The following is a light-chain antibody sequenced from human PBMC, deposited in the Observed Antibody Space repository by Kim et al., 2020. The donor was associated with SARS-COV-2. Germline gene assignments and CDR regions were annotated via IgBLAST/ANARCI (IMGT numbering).Light chain of an antibody. CDR2: DVS. V-gene: IGLV2-14*03. J-gene: IGLJ2*01. CDR1: ISDVGGYNY. CDR3: SSYTTSRTRV. Sequence: GQSITISCPGTISDVGGYNYVSWYQQHPGKAPKLMIYDVSNRPSGVSNRFSGSKSGNTASLTISGLQAEDEADYYCSSYTTSRTRVFGGGTQLTVL.